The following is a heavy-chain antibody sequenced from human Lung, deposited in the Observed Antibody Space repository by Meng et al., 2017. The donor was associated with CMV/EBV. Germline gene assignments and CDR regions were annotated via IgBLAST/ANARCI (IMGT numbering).Heavy chain of an antibody. CDR3: ASTRYGYYYYDY. CDR2: IYHTGSR. CDR1: GGSISSYY. D-gene: IGHD5-18*01. J-gene: IGHJ4*02. V-gene: IGHV4-59*01. Sequence: SETLSLXXTVSGGSISSYYWSWIRQTPGKQLECIGYIYHTGSRIYSPSLKTRVTMSLDTSKSQFSLSLNSVTAADTAVYYCASTRYGYYYYDYWGQGMLVTVSS.